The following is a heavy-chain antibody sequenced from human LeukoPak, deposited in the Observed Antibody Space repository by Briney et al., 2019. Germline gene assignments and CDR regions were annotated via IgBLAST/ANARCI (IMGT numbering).Heavy chain of an antibody. CDR2: IRSKANNYAT. J-gene: IGHJ5*02. D-gene: IGHD2-2*01. Sequence: GGSLRLSCAASGFTFSGSAMHWVRQASGKGLEWVGRIRSKANNYATAYAASVEGRFTISRDDSKNTAYLHMNSLSTEDTAVYYCTRRVPTAKWFDPWGQGTLVTVSS. V-gene: IGHV3-73*01. CDR3: TRRVPTAKWFDP. CDR1: GFTFSGSA.